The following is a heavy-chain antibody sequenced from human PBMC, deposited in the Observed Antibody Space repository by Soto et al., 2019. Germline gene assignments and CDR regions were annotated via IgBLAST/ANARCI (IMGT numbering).Heavy chain of an antibody. CDR1: GCSISSYY. Sequence: SETLCLTCTVSGCSISSYYWSWIRQPPGKGLEWIGYIYYSGSTNYNPSLKSRVTISVDTSKNQFSLKLSSVTAADTAVYYCARDQGVRGVIRALDVWGKGTXVTVSS. CDR3: ARDQGVRGVIRALDV. J-gene: IGHJ6*04. V-gene: IGHV4-59*01. D-gene: IGHD3-10*01. CDR2: IYYSGST.